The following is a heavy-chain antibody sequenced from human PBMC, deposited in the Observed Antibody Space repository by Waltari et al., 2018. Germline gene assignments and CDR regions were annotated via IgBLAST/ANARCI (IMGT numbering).Heavy chain of an antibody. CDR3: ASLDVRLRAHHDY. J-gene: IGHJ4*02. V-gene: IGHV4-38-2*01. Sequence: QVQLQESGPGLVKPSETLSLTCAVSGYSISSGYYWGWIRQPPGKGLEWIGSIYHSGSTYYTPSLKSRVTISVDPSKNKFSLKLSSVTAADTAGYYCASLDVRLRAHHDYWGQGTLVTVSS. CDR2: IYHSGST. D-gene: IGHD4-17*01. CDR1: GYSISSGYY.